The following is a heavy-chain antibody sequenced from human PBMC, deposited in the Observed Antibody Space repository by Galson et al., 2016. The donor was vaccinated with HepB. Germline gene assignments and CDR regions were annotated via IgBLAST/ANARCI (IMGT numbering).Heavy chain of an antibody. V-gene: IGHV3-30*18. CDR1: GFTFSSYG. CDR3: AKDCYGDENYFDY. CDR2: ISYDGGNK. D-gene: IGHD2-21*02. J-gene: IGHJ4*02. Sequence: SLRLSCAASGFTFSSYGMHWVRQAPGKGLEWVAVISYDGGNKYYGDSVKGRFTISRDNSKNTLNLQINSLRTEDTAVYYCAKDCYGDENYFDYWGQGTLVTVSS.